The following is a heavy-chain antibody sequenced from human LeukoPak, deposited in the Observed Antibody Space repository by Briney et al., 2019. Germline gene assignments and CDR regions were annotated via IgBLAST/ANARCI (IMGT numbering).Heavy chain of an antibody. D-gene: IGHD2-2*01. Sequence: ASVKVSCKASGYTFTSYGISWVRQAPGQGLEWMGWISAYNGNTNYAQKLQGRVTMTTDTSTSTAYMELRSPRSDDTAVYYCARDSGYCSSTSCFPDAFDIWGQGTMVTVSS. CDR1: GYTFTSYG. CDR2: ISAYNGNT. CDR3: ARDSGYCSSTSCFPDAFDI. V-gene: IGHV1-18*01. J-gene: IGHJ3*02.